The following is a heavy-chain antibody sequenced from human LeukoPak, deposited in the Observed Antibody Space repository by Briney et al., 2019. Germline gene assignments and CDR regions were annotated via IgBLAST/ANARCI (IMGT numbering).Heavy chain of an antibody. D-gene: IGHD3-22*01. CDR1: GFSLSTSGVG. CDR3: AHFHYYDSSGYYLNCFDP. Sequence: KESGPTLVKPTQTFTLTCTFSGFSLSTSGVGVGWIRQPPGKALEWLALIYWDDGKRYRPSLKSRLTITKDTSKNQVVLTMTNMDPVDTATYYCAHFHYYDSSGYYLNCFDPWGQGTLVTVPS. V-gene: IGHV2-5*02. CDR2: IYWDDGK. J-gene: IGHJ5*02.